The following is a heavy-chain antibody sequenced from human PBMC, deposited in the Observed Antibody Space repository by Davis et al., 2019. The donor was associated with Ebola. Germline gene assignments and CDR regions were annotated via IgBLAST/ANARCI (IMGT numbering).Heavy chain of an antibody. D-gene: IGHD1-1*01. CDR1: GFTFSSYA. CDR3: AKELFDDMYPRGWFDA. V-gene: IGHV3-30*04. CDR2: TSYHGSNK. Sequence: PGGSLRLSCAASGFTFSSYAIHWVRQAPGKGLEWVAATSYHGSNKYFAESVKGRFTISRDNSKNTLYLQMNSLRAEDTAVYYCAKELFDDMYPRGWFDAWGQGTLVTVSS. J-gene: IGHJ5*02.